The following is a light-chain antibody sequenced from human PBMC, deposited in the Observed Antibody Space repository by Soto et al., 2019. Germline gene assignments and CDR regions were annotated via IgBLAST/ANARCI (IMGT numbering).Light chain of an antibody. CDR2: DVS. Sequence: QSALTQPASVSGSPGQSITISCTGTSSDVGGYNYVSWYQQLPGKAPKLMIYDVSNRPSGVSNRFSGSKSGNTASLTISGLQAEDEADYYCSSYTSSSPLVVFGGGTKLTVL. V-gene: IGLV2-14*01. J-gene: IGLJ2*01. CDR1: SSDVGGYNY. CDR3: SSYTSSSPLVV.